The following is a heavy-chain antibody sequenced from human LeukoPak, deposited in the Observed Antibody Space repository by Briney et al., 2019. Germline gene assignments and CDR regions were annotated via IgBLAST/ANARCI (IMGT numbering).Heavy chain of an antibody. CDR3: ARDPGRGYSYGESLDY. CDR2: IYYSGST. V-gene: IGHV4-59*01. Sequence: SETLSLTCTVSGGSISSYYWSWIRQPPGKGLEWIGYIYYSGSTNYNPSLKSRVTISVDTSKNQFSLKLSSVTAADTAVYYCARDPGRGYSYGESLDYWGQGTLVTVSS. J-gene: IGHJ4*02. CDR1: GGSISSYY. D-gene: IGHD5-18*01.